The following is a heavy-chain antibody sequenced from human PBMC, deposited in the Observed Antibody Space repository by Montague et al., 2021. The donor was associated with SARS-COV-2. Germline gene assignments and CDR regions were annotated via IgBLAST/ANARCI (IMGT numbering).Heavy chain of an antibody. CDR3: AREGLHNWFDP. Sequence: SETLSLTCTVSNGSINNYYWSWVRQPPGKRLEWIGYIYYRGSTNYNPSLKSRVTMSIDTSKNQFSLKLRSVTAADTAVYFCAREGLHNWFDPWGQGTLVIVSS. V-gene: IGHV4-59*01. CDR2: IYYRGST. CDR1: NGSINNYY. J-gene: IGHJ5*02.